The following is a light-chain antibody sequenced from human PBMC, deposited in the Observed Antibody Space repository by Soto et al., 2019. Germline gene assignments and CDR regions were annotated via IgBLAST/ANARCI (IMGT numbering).Light chain of an antibody. CDR2: GAS. V-gene: IGKV3-20*01. J-gene: IGKJ4*01. CDR1: QSVSSSY. Sequence: EIVLTQSPGTLSLSPGERATLSCRASQSVSSSYLAWYQQKPGQAPRLLIYGASSRATGIPDRFSGSGSGTDVTLTISRLEPEDFSVYYCQQYCSSSPTTFGGATKLEI. CDR3: QQYCSSSPTT.